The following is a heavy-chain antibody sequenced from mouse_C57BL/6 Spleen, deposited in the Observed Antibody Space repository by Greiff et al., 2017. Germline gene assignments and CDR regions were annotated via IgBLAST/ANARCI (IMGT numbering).Heavy chain of an antibody. D-gene: IGHD2-4*01. CDR3: ARSHYDRAYYFDF. CDR2: INPSSGYT. V-gene: IGHV1-7*01. Sequence: QVQLQQSGAELAKPGASVKLSCKASGYTFTSYWMHWVKQRPGQGLEWIGYINPSSGYTKYNQKFKDKATLTADKSSSTAYMQLSSLTYEDSAVYYCARSHYDRAYYFDFWGQGTTLTVSS. J-gene: IGHJ2*01. CDR1: GYTFTSYW.